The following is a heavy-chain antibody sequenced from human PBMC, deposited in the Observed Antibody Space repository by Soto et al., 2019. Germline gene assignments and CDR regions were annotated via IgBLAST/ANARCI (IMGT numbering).Heavy chain of an antibody. Sequence: PSETLSLTCTVSGGSISSGDYYWSWIRQPPGKGLEWIGYIYYSGSTYYNPSLKSRVTISVDTSKNQFSLKLSSVTAADTAVYYCTTEVDYYDSSGYYRYYFDYWGQGTLVTVSS. J-gene: IGHJ4*02. CDR1: GGSISSGDYY. CDR3: TTEVDYYDSSGYYRYYFDY. V-gene: IGHV4-30-4*01. CDR2: IYYSGST. D-gene: IGHD3-22*01.